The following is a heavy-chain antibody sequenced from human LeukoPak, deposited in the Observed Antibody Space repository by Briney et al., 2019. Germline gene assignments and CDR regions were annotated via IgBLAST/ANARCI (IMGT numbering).Heavy chain of an antibody. CDR1: GYTFTSYY. V-gene: IGHV1-46*01. CDR2: INPSGGST. J-gene: IGHJ6*02. Sequence: APVKVSCKASGYTFTSYYMHWVRQAPGQGLEWVGIINPSGGSTSYAQKFQGRVTMTRDTSTSTVYMELSSLRSEDTAVYYCARVQGYYYYGMDVWGQGTTVTVSS. CDR3: ARVQGYYYYGMDV.